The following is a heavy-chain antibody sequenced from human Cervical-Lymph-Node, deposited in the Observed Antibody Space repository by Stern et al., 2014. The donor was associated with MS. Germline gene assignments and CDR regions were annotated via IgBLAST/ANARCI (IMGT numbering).Heavy chain of an antibody. CDR2: INGDGTGS. V-gene: IGHV3-74*02. J-gene: IGHJ4*02. D-gene: IGHD1-1*01. CDR3: ASAYRAS. Sequence: VQLVQSGGGIVQPGGSLMISCVASGFNFRTYWMHWVRQGPGKGLEWVSRINGDGTGSTYADSVRGRFTISRNNANNTMSLQLNNLRVEDTAIYYCASAYRASWGQGTLVTVST. CDR1: GFNFRTYW.